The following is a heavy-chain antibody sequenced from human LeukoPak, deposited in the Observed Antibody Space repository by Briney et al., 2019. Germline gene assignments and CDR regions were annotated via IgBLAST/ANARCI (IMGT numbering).Heavy chain of an antibody. Sequence: GGSLRLSCVASGFPFSSYWMTWVRQAPGKGLEWVANIKQDGSKKSYVDSVKGRFTISRDNAKNSLYLQMNSLRAEDTAIYYCTRVSYIDEGIDYWGQGTLVTVSS. CDR3: TRVSYIDEGIDY. J-gene: IGHJ4*02. CDR2: IKQDGSKK. D-gene: IGHD1-26*01. CDR1: GFPFSSYW. V-gene: IGHV3-7*04.